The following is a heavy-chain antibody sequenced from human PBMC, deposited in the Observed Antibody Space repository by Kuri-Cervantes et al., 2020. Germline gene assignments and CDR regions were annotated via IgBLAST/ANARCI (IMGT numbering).Heavy chain of an antibody. CDR2: IIPIFGTA. CDR1: GGTFSSYA. Sequence: SVKVSCKASGGTFSSYAISWVRQAPGQGLEWMGGIIPIFGTANYAQKFQGRVTITADESTSTAYMELSSLRSEDTAVYYCARLPLPFRTSANWFDPWGQGTLVTVSS. CDR3: ARLPLPFRTSANWFDP. J-gene: IGHJ5*02. V-gene: IGHV1-69*13. D-gene: IGHD1-1*01.